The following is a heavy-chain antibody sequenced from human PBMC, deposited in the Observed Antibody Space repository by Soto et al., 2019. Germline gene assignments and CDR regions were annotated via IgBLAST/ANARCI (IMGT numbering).Heavy chain of an antibody. D-gene: IGHD3-10*01. CDR2: IYNSGTT. V-gene: IGHV3-66*01. CDR1: GFTVSSNY. CDR3: ARALILVNYGMDV. Sequence: PGGSLRLSCAASGFTVSSNYMTWVRQAPGKGLEWVSVIYNSGTTYYADSVKGRFTISRDNSKNTLYLQMISLRAEDTAVYYCARALILVNYGMDVWGQGTTVTVSS. J-gene: IGHJ6*02.